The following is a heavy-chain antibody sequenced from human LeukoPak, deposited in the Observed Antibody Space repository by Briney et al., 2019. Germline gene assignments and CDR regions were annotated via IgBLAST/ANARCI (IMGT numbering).Heavy chain of an antibody. Sequence: PGGSLRLSCAVSGFTLSNRWMTWVRQAPGKGLEWVATIKQGGSDKFYVDSVKGRFTISGDNAKNSLYLQMNSLRAEGTAVYYCARDPFDLWGQGTLVTVSS. J-gene: IGHJ5*02. V-gene: IGHV3-7*01. CDR1: GFTLSNRW. CDR2: IKQGGSDK. CDR3: ARDPFDL.